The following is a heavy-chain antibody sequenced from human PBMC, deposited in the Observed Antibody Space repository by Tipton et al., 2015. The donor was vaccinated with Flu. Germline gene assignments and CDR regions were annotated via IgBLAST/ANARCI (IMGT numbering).Heavy chain of an antibody. CDR3: AGLLLTTVTTHYFDY. CDR1: GGSISSYY. Sequence: GLVKPSETLSLTSTVSGGSISSYYWSWIRQTPWKGLEWIGYIYYRGSTNYNTTLKSRITISVDTSKIQFSLKLSSVTAADTAVYYCAGLLLTTVTTHYFDYWGQETLVTVS. D-gene: IGHD4-11*01. V-gene: IGHV4-59*01. CDR2: IYYRGST. J-gene: IGHJ4*02.